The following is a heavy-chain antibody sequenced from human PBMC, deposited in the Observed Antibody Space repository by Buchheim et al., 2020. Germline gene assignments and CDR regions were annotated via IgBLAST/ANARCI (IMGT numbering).Heavy chain of an antibody. CDR1: GGSISSYY. CDR2: IYYSGST. D-gene: IGHD5-18*01. J-gene: IGHJ4*02. V-gene: IGHV4-59*01. Sequence: QVQLQESGPGLVKPSETLSLTCTVSGGSISSYYCSWIRQPPGKGLEWIGYIYYSGSTNYNPSLKSRVTIPVDTSKNQFPLKLSTVTAADTAVYYCARTARIQLWFSYFDYWGQGTL. CDR3: ARTARIQLWFSYFDY.